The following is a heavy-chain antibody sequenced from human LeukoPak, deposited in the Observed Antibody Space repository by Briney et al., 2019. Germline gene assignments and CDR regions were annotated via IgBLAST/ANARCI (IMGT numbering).Heavy chain of an antibody. D-gene: IGHD1-7*01. Sequence: PGGSLRLSCAASGFIFNSYGMHWVRQAPGKGLEWVAFIRYDGSNKYYADSVKGRFTISRDNAKNSLYLQMNSLRAEDTAVYYCARTIDSTSDFDYWGQGTLVTVSS. CDR3: ARTIDSTSDFDY. J-gene: IGHJ4*02. V-gene: IGHV3-30*02. CDR1: GFIFNSYG. CDR2: IRYDGSNK.